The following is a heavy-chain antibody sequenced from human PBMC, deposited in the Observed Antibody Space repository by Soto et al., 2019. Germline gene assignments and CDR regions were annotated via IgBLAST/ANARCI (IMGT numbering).Heavy chain of an antibody. J-gene: IGHJ6*02. CDR2: ISASGGST. CDR3: ANGPTIFGVVISYSYYYGLDV. CDR1: GLTLSNYA. D-gene: IGHD3-3*01. Sequence: PGGSLRLSCAASGLTLSNYAMSWVRQAPGEGLEWVSAISASGGSTYYADSVKGRFTISRDNSKNTLYLQMSSLRADDTAVYFCANGPTIFGVVISYSYYYGLDVWGQGTTVTVSS. V-gene: IGHV3-23*01.